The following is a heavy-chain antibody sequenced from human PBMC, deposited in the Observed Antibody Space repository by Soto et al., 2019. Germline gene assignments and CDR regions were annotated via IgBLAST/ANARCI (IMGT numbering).Heavy chain of an antibody. D-gene: IGHD3-22*01. CDR1: GGTFSSYA. J-gene: IGHJ4*02. Sequence: QVQLVQSGAEVKKPGSSVKVSCKASGGTFSSYAISWVRQAPGQGLEWMGGIIPIFGTANYAQKFQGRVTITADESKSTAYMELSSLRSEDTAVYYCASRKYYYDSSGPYAFDYWGQGTLVTVSS. V-gene: IGHV1-69*12. CDR3: ASRKYYYDSSGPYAFDY. CDR2: IIPIFGTA.